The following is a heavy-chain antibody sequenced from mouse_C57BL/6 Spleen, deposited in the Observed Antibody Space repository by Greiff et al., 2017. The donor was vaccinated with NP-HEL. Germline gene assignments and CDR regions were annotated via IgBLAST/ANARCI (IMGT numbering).Heavy chain of an antibody. J-gene: IGHJ2*01. CDR2: IYPGDGDT. CDR3: ARWDYYGSPSGPY. D-gene: IGHD1-1*01. CDR1: GYAFSSSW. V-gene: IGHV1-82*01. Sequence: QVQLQQSGPELVKPGASVKISCKASGYAFSSSWMNWVKQRPGKGLEWIGRIYPGDGDTNYNGKFKGKATLTADKSSSTAYMQLSSLTSEDSAVYFCARWDYYGSPSGPYWGQGTTLTVSS.